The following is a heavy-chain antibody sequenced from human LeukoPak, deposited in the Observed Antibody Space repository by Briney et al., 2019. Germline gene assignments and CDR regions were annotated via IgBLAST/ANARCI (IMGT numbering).Heavy chain of an antibody. CDR1: GFIVNNYA. CDR2: ISGGGTT. Sequence: GGSLRLSCETSGFIVNNYAVNWVRQPPGKGLEWVSSISGGGTTYYADSVKGRFTISRDSSQNSLYLQMNSLRAEDAAVYFCARGWSSVSYYFQYWGQGTLVTVSS. D-gene: IGHD6-13*01. J-gene: IGHJ4*02. V-gene: IGHV3-23*01. CDR3: ARGWSSVSYYFQY.